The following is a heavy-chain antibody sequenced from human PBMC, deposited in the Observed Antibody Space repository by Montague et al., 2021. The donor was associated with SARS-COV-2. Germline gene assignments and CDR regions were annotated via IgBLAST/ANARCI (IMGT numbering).Heavy chain of an antibody. CDR3: ARSVTGYSYDIPLDY. Sequence: SETLSLTCAVYGGSFSGYYWTWIRQSPRKGLEWIGEINHSGSTNYNPSLKSRVTISVDTSKNQFSLRLSSVTAADTTVYYCARSVTGYSYDIPLDYWGQGTLVTVSS. CDR2: INHSGST. V-gene: IGHV4-34*01. J-gene: IGHJ4*02. D-gene: IGHD5-18*01. CDR1: GGSFSGYY.